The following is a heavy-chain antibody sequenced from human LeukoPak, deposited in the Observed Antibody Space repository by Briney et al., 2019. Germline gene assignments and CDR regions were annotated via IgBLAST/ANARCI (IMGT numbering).Heavy chain of an antibody. Sequence: GASVKVSCKTAGYTFTSYGIGWVRQAPGQGPEWMGWISGYSGNTRYAQKFQGRVTMTTDTSTSTAYMELRSLRSDDTAVYYCARDWGKGEYYFDYWGQGTLVTVSS. CDR3: ARDWGKGEYYFDY. V-gene: IGHV1-18*01. CDR1: GYTFTSYG. D-gene: IGHD3-16*01. J-gene: IGHJ4*02. CDR2: ISGYSGNT.